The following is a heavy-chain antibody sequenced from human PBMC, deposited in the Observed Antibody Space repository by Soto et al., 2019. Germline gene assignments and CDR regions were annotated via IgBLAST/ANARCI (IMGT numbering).Heavy chain of an antibody. J-gene: IGHJ4*02. CDR3: ARDCRGKEGYGDYSDH. Sequence: EVQLVESGGGLVQPGGSLRLSCAASGFTFSSYSMNWVRQAPGKGLEWVSYISSSSSTIYYADSVKGRFTISRDNAKNAQYLQMNSVRGEDMAGYYCARDCRGKEGYGDYSDHWGQGNLVTVSS. CDR2: ISSSSSTI. CDR1: GFTFSSYS. V-gene: IGHV3-48*01. D-gene: IGHD2-15*01.